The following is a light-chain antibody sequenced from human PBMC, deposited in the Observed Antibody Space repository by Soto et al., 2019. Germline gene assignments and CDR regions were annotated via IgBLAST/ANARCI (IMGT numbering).Light chain of an antibody. CDR3: QQYDT. J-gene: IGKJ2*01. CDR2: GVS. Sequence: EVVMTQSPATLSVSPGERATLSCRASQSVTSNYLAWYQQKPGQAPRLLIYGVSSRATGVPDRFSGSGSGTDFTLTISRLEPEDFAVYYCQQYDTFGQGTKLEIK. CDR1: QSVTSNY. V-gene: IGKV3-20*01.